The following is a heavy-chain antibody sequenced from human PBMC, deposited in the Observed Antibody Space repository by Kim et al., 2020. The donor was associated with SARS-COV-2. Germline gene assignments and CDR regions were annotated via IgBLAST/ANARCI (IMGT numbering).Heavy chain of an antibody. CDR3: ARVGVAVIGNCSGGSCYSGSYYFDY. CDR2: IYYSGST. J-gene: IGHJ4*02. V-gene: IGHV4-59*13. D-gene: IGHD2-15*01. Sequence: SETLSLTCTVSGSSISSYYWSWIRQPPGKGLEWIGYIYYSGSTNYNPSLKSRVTISVDTSKNQFSLKLSSVTAADTAVYYCARVGVAVIGNCSGGSCYSGSYYFDYWGQGTLVTVSS. CDR1: GSSISSYY.